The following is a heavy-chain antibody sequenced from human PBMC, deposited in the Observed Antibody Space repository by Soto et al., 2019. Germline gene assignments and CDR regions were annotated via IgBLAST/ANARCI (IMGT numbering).Heavy chain of an antibody. CDR2: INHSGST. J-gene: IGHJ5*02. D-gene: IGHD3-10*01. CDR3: ARGHYYGSGSYHNNWFDP. Sequence: QVQLQQWGAGLLKPSETLSLTCAVYGGSFSGYYWSWIRQPPGKGLEWIGEINHSGSTNYNPSLKSRVTISVAPSKNQFSLKLSSVTAADTAVYYCARGHYYGSGSYHNNWFDPWGQGTLVTVSS. CDR1: GGSFSGYY. V-gene: IGHV4-34*01.